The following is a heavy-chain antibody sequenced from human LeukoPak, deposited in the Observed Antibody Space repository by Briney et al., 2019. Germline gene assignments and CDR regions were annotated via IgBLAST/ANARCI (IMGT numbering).Heavy chain of an antibody. Sequence: SETLSLTCTVSGASISSGDYYWSWIRQPPGKGLEWIGDVYYSGITYYNMSLKSRLTISVDTSKNQFSLKLSSVTAADTAVYYCARVADTAMNYFDYWGQGTLVTVSS. V-gene: IGHV4-30-4*08. J-gene: IGHJ4*02. CDR1: GASISSGDYY. CDR3: ARVADTAMNYFDY. D-gene: IGHD5-18*01. CDR2: VYYSGIT.